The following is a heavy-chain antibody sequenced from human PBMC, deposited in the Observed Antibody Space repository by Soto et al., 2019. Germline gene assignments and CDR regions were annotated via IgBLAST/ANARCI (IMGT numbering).Heavy chain of an antibody. D-gene: IGHD4-4*01. CDR3: AHRRVYSNYGEDYFDY. Sequence: QITLKESGPTLVKPTQTLTLTCTFSGFSLSTSGVGVGWIRQPPGKALEWLALIYWDDDKRYSPSLKSRLTINKDTSKNQVVLTMTNMDPVDTATYYCAHRRVYSNYGEDYFDYWGQGTLVTVSS. J-gene: IGHJ4*02. CDR2: IYWDDDK. CDR1: GFSLSTSGVG. V-gene: IGHV2-5*02.